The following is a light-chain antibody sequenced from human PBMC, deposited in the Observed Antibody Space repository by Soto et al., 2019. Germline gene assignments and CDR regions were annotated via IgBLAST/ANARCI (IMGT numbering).Light chain of an antibody. Sequence: DIQMTQSPSSLSASVGDRVNLTCRARQSISSYLNWYQQKRGQAHKLLIYAASSLQSGVPSRFSGSGSGTEFTLNISSLKPEDFATYYCQKSYSTPWTFGQVTKVEI. V-gene: IGKV1-39*01. CDR3: QKSYSTPWT. J-gene: IGKJ1*01. CDR1: QSISSY. CDR2: AAS.